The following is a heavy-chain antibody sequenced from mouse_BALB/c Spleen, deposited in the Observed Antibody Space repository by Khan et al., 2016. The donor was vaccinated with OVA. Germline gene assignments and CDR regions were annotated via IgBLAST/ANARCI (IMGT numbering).Heavy chain of an antibody. V-gene: IGHV2-6-5*01. Sequence: QVQLKQSGPGLVAPSQSLSITCTVSGFSLSDHGVSWIRQPPGKGLEWLGVIWGGGSTYYNSALKSRLSISKDNSKSQVFLKMNSLRTDETAMYYCAKGVWSYYFALDYWGQGTSVTVSS. D-gene: IGHD2-10*02. CDR2: IWGGGST. CDR3: AKGVWSYYFALDY. CDR1: GFSLSDHG. J-gene: IGHJ4*01.